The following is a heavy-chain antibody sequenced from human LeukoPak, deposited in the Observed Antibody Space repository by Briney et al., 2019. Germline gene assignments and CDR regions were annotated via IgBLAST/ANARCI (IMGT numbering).Heavy chain of an antibody. CDR3: ARAIGSNSFVDY. D-gene: IGHD5/OR15-5a*01. Sequence: SETLSLTCTVSGGSISSGGFQWSWIRRAAGKGLEFIGRMYPSGSTNYNPVLESRVTVSLDTSKNQFFLNLSSVTATDTAVYYCARAIGSNSFVDYWGQGTLVTVSS. CDR1: GGSISSGGFQ. V-gene: IGHV4-61*02. J-gene: IGHJ4*02. CDR2: MYPSGST.